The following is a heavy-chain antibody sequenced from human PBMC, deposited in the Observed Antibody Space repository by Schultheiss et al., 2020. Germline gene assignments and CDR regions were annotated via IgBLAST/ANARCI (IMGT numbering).Heavy chain of an antibody. Sequence: GGSLRLSCAASGFTFSSYTMNWVRQAPGKGLEYVSAISGSGGSTYYADSVKGRFTISRDNAKNSLYLQMNSLRDEDTAVYYCARPPYCSGGSCYLEYFQHWGQGTLVTVSS. CDR2: ISGSGGST. V-gene: IGHV3-48*02. CDR3: ARPPYCSGGSCYLEYFQH. D-gene: IGHD2-15*01. CDR1: GFTFSSYT. J-gene: IGHJ1*01.